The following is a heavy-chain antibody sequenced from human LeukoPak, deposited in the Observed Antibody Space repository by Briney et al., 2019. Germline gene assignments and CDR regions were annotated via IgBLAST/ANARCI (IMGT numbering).Heavy chain of an antibody. J-gene: IGHJ4*02. CDR3: ARALTGPRDYFDY. CDR2: ITSSSSYV. CDR1: GFIFTTYA. V-gene: IGHV3-21*01. D-gene: IGHD3-9*01. Sequence: GGSLRLSCAASGFIFTTYAMSWVRQAPGKRLEWVSSITSSSSYVFYADSVKGRFTVSRDNAKNSLYLQMNSLRAEDTAVYYCARALTGPRDYFDYWGQGTLVTVSS.